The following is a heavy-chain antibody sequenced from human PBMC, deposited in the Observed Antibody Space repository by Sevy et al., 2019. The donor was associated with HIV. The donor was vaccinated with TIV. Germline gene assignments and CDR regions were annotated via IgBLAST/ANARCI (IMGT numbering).Heavy chain of an antibody. V-gene: IGHV3-30*02. CDR1: GLSFSDYG. CDR3: AKNTAAVGVGGFDY. Sequence: GGSLRLSSTASGLSFSDYGMHWVRQAPGKGLEWVAFIWYDGSDRYYADSVKGRFTISRDNSKNILYLQMSSLRLEDTALYYCAKNTAAVGVGGFDYWGQGTLVTVSS. CDR2: IWYDGSDR. J-gene: IGHJ4*02. D-gene: IGHD6-13*01.